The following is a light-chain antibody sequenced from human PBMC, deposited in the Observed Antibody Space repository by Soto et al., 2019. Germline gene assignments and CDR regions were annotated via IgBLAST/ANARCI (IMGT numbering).Light chain of an antibody. V-gene: IGLV2-14*01. J-gene: IGLJ1*01. Sequence: QSALTQPASVSGSPGQSITISCIGTSXDVGGSIYVSWYQQYPGKAPKLMISEVSNRPSGVSNRFSGSKSGNTASLTISGLQAEDEADYYCSSFSDTNILYVFGTGTKLTVL. CDR2: EVS. CDR3: SSFSDTNILYV. CDR1: SXDVGGSIY.